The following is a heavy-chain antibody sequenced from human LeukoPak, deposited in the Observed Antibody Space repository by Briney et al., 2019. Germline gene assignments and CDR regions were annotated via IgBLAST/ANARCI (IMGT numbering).Heavy chain of an antibody. J-gene: IGHJ6*02. CDR2: IAYDGSYL. V-gene: IGHV3-33*01. D-gene: IGHD2-15*01. CDR3: ARWSGGASVGGLDV. CDR1: GFTFSRHG. Sequence: GGSLRLSCVGSGFTFSRHGIHWVRQAPGRGLDWLTVIAYDGSYLYYAESVRGRFTISRDNSKDTVILQMNSLRVEDTALYYCARWSGGASVGGLDVWGPGTTVTVSS.